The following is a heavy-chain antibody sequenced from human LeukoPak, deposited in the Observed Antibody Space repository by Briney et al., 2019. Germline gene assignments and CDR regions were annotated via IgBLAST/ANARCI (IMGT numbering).Heavy chain of an antibody. CDR2: IYYSGST. V-gene: IGHV4-31*03. CDR3: ARERDSSGHYHWYDP. CDR1: GGSISSGGYY. Sequence: SETLSLTCTVSGGSISSGGYYWSWIRQHPGKGLEWIGYIYYSGSTYYNPSLKSRVTISVDTSKNQFSLKLSSVTAADTAVYYCARERDSSGHYHWYDPWGQGTLVTVSS. D-gene: IGHD3-22*01. J-gene: IGHJ5*02.